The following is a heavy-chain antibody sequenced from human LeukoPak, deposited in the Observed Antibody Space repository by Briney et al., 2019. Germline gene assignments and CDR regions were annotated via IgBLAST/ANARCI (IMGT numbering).Heavy chain of an antibody. CDR2: THYSGST. CDR1: GDSINSGLHY. D-gene: IGHD1-26*01. V-gene: IGHV4-31*03. J-gene: IGHJ6*03. Sequence: LSLTRNVSGDSINSGLHYWSWIRQHPGEGLEWIGCTHYSGSTHYKSSLRGRLIISLDTSKNQVSLKLTSVTAADTAVYYCAPGRRGKYSPYFYYHMDVWGTGTTVTVSS. CDR3: APGRRGKYSPYFYYHMDV.